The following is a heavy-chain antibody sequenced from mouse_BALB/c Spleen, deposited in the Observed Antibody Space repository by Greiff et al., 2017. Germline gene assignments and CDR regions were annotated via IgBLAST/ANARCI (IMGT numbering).Heavy chain of an antibody. CDR2: INPSTGYT. J-gene: IGHJ2*01. CDR1: GYTFTSYW. Sequence: VQLQQSGAELAKPGASVKMSCKASGYTFTSYWMHWVKQRPGQGLEWIGYINPSTGYTEYNQKFKDKATLTADKSSSTAYMQLSSLTSEDSAVYYCARWDYRYPFDYWGQGTTLTVSS. CDR3: ARWDYRYPFDY. D-gene: IGHD2-14*01. V-gene: IGHV1-7*01.